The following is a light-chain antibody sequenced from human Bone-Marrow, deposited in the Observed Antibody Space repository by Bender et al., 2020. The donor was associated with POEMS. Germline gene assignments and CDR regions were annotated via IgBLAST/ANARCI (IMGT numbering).Light chain of an antibody. J-gene: IGLJ3*02. CDR3: QVWDRSTGVV. CDR1: KLGDKF. CDR2: QDI. V-gene: IGLV3-1*01. Sequence: SYELTQPPSVSVSPGQTASITCSGDKLGDKFATWYQQRPGQSPVLVLYQDIKRPSGLPERISGSTSGNTATLTISGTQSMEAADEDCQVWDRSTGVVFGGGTRLTVL.